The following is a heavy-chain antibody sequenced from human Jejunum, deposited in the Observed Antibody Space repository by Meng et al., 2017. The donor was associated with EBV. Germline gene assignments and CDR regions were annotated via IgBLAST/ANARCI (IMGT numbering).Heavy chain of an antibody. J-gene: IGHJ4*02. CDR2: IHHSGST. D-gene: IGHD5-24*01. V-gene: IGHV4-4*02. Sequence: LRESAPGLVKPYRTLSLTFAVSCGSISTDNVWIWARQPPGKGLEYRGEIHHSGSTKYNPSLKSRVTISVDKSNNHFSLKLSSVTAADTAVYYCARDRGVEDYWGQGTLVTVSS. CDR1: CGSISTDNV. CDR3: ARDRGVEDY.